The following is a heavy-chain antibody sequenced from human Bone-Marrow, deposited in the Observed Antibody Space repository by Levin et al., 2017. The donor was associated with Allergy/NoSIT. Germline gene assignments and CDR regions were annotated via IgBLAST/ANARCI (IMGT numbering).Heavy chain of an antibody. Sequence: PASETLSLTCAASGFTFSGYSMNWVRQAPGKGLQWVSYISNSGSPVYYSDSVKGRFTISRDNARSSLYLQMNSLRAEDTSVYYCARGIRGGLFDYWGQGILVTVSS. CDR2: ISNSGSPV. D-gene: IGHD3-10*01. J-gene: IGHJ4*02. CDR1: GFTFSGYS. V-gene: IGHV3-48*01. CDR3: ARGIRGGLFDY.